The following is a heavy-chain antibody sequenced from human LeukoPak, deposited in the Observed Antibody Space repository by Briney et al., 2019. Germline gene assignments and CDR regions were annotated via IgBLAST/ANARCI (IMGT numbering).Heavy chain of an antibody. V-gene: IGHV3-23*01. J-gene: IGHJ4*02. CDR2: ITAGGDST. Sequence: GGSLRLSCAASGFTFIGYAMSWVRLAPGEGLEWVSAITAGGDSTYYAESVKGRFTISRDNLKNMVFLQMSTLRAEDTAIYYCAKSHASIWNVYDYWGQGTLVTVSS. CDR3: AKSHASIWNVYDY. D-gene: IGHD6-13*01. CDR1: GFTFIGYA.